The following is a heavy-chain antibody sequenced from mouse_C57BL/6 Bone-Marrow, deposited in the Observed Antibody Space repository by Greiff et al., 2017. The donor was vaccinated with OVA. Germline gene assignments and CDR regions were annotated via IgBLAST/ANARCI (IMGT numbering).Heavy chain of an antibody. CDR2: IDPENGDT. J-gene: IGHJ1*03. V-gene: IGHV14-4*01. CDR3: TTGNWYFDV. CDR1: GFNIKDDY. Sequence: VQLQQSGAELVRPGASVKLSCTASGFNIKDDYMHWVKQRPEQGLEWIGWIDPENGDTEYASKFQGKATITSDTSSNTAYLQLSSRTAEDTAVYYCTTGNWYFDVWGTGTTVTVSS.